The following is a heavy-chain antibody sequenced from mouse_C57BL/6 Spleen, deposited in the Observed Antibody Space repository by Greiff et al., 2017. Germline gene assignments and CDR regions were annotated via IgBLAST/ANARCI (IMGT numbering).Heavy chain of an antibody. J-gene: IGHJ2*01. V-gene: IGHV14-4*01. CDR1: GFNIKDDY. D-gene: IGHD2-10*01. Sequence: KQSGAELVRPGASVKLSCTASGFNIKDDYMHWVKQRPEQGLEWIGWIDPENGDTEYASKFQGKATITADTSSNTAYLQLSSLTSEDTAVYYCTAYYGNYDYWGQGTTLTVSS. CDR2: IDPENGDT. CDR3: TAYYGNYDY.